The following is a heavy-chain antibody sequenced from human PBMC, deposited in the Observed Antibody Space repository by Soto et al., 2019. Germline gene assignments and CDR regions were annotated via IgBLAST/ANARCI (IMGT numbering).Heavy chain of an antibody. D-gene: IGHD1-1*01. Sequence: EVQLVESGGGLVQPGRSLRLSCAASGFTFDDYAMHWVRQAPGKGLEWVSGISWNSGSIGYADSVNGRFTISRDNAKNSLYLQMNSLRAEDTALYYCAKARYGVGTTLAFDIWGQGTMVTVSS. CDR2: ISWNSGSI. V-gene: IGHV3-9*01. J-gene: IGHJ3*02. CDR3: AKARYGVGTTLAFDI. CDR1: GFTFDDYA.